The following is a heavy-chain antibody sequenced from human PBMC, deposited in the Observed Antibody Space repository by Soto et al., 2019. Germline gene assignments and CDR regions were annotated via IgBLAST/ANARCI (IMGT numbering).Heavy chain of an antibody. CDR3: ARYRHCSGGACHYYSHMDV. J-gene: IGHJ6*02. Sequence: QVQLVQSGAEVKKPGSSVKVSCKASGGTFSSYGITWVRQAPGQGLEWMGGIMPIFGTAEYAQKFQGRVTITADEPTTTAYMELSSMRYEDMAVYYCARYRHCSGGACHYYSHMDVWGQGTAVTVSS. CDR1: GGTFSSYG. V-gene: IGHV1-69*12. CDR2: IMPIFGTA. D-gene: IGHD2-15*01.